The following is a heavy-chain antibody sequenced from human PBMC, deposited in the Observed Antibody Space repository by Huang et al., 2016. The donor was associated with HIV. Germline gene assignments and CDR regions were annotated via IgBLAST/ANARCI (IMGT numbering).Heavy chain of an antibody. CDR3: ATVYRRFRNHDSGDYYFDY. Sequence: QVQLVQSGAEVKKPGASVKVSCKVSGYTLTELSMHWVRQAPGKGLEWMGGFAPEDGETIYAQKVPGRGTMTEDTSTDTAYMELSSLRSEDTAVYYCATVYRRFRNHDSGDYYFDYWDQGTLVTVSS. V-gene: IGHV1-24*01. D-gene: IGHD3-22*01. CDR1: GYTLTELS. J-gene: IGHJ4*02. CDR2: FAPEDGET.